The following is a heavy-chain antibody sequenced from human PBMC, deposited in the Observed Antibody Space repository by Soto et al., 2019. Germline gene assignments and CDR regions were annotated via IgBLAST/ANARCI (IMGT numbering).Heavy chain of an antibody. D-gene: IGHD5-18*01. CDR3: ARAYSYGYGLYFDY. J-gene: IGHJ4*02. CDR2: IYYSGST. Sequence: SETLSLTCTFSGCSSSSYYWSLIRQPPGKGLELIGYIYYSGSTSYNPSLKGRVTISADTSKNQFSLKLNSVTAADTAVYFCARAYSYGYGLYFDYWGQGTLVTVSS. V-gene: IGHV4-59*08. CDR1: GCSSSSYY.